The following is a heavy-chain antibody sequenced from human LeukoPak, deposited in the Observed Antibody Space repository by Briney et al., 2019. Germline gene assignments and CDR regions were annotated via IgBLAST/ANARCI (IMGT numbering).Heavy chain of an antibody. CDR1: GFTFNNYG. V-gene: IGHV3-30*02. J-gene: IGHJ4*02. Sequence: GGSLRLSCAASGFTFNNYGMHWVRQAPGKGLEWVALIQPDGNDKYYTDSVKGRFTVSRDNSKNTLYLQLNSLRAEDTAIYYCAKRGGVTEFDYWGQGTLVTVSS. CDR3: AKRGGVTEFDY. D-gene: IGHD2-21*02. CDR2: IQPDGNDK.